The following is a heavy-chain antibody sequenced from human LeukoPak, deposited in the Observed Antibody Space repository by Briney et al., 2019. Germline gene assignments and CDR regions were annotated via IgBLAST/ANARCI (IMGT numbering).Heavy chain of an antibody. Sequence: AASVKVSCKASGGTFSSYAISWVRPAPGQGLEWMGRIIPILGIANYAQKFQGRVTITADKSTGTAYMELSSLRSEDTAVYYCARLTLHCSSTSCYPYYYYGMDVWGQGTTVTVSS. J-gene: IGHJ6*02. CDR3: ARLTLHCSSTSCYPYYYYGMDV. CDR2: IIPILGIA. D-gene: IGHD2-2*01. V-gene: IGHV1-69*04. CDR1: GGTFSSYA.